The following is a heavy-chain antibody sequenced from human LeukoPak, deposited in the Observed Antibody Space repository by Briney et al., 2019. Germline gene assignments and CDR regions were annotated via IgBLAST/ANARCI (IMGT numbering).Heavy chain of an antibody. CDR2: ISGSGGST. J-gene: IGHJ4*02. D-gene: IGHD6-19*01. CDR1: GFTFSSYA. V-gene: IGHV3-23*01. CDR3: AKSQSLYSSGWYAGGFDY. Sequence: PGGSLRLSCAASGFTFSSYAMSWVRQAPGKGLEWVSAISGSGGSTYYADSVKGRFTISRDNSKNTLYLQMNSLRAEDTAVYYCAKSQSLYSSGWYAGGFDYWGQGTLVTVSS.